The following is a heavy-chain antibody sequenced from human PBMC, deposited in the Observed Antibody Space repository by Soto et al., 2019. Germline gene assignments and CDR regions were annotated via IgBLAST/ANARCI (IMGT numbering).Heavy chain of an antibody. Sequence: QVQLVQSGAEVKEPGSAVKVSCKAPADSFSSYGISWVRQAPGQGLEWMGGIIPIFGTTNYAEKLQGRVTITSDESTNTAYMELSSLRSEDTALYYCARVFPDGWVEPGVVRGYLDTWGRGTLVTV. D-gene: IGHD3-3*01. V-gene: IGHV1-69*01. CDR2: IIPIFGTT. CDR1: ADSFSSYG. J-gene: IGHJ4*02. CDR3: ARVFPDGWVEPGVVRGYLDT.